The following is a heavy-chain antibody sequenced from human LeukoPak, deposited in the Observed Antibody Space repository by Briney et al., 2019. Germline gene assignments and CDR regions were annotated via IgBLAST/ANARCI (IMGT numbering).Heavy chain of an antibody. J-gene: IGHJ4*02. D-gene: IGHD3-16*01. CDR1: GYTFTGYY. CDR3: AREGLGELTLDY. CDR2: ISAYNGDT. Sequence: ASVKVSCKASGYTFTGYYMHWVRQAPGQGLEWMGWISAYNGDTNYAQKLQGRVTMTTDTSTSTAHMELRSLRSDDTAVYYCAREGLGELTLDYWGQGTLVTVSS. V-gene: IGHV1-18*04.